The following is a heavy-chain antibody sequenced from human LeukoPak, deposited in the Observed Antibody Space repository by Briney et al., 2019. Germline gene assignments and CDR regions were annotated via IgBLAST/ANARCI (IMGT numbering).Heavy chain of an antibody. J-gene: IGHJ5*02. Sequence: SETLSLTCAVYGGSFSGYYWSWIRQPPGKGLEWIGEINHSGSTNYNPSLKSRVTISVDTSKNQFSLKLSSVTAADTAVYYCARAGHYCSGGSCLYNWFDPWGQGTLVTVSS. CDR1: GGSFSGYY. D-gene: IGHD2-15*01. CDR3: ARAGHYCSGGSCLYNWFDP. V-gene: IGHV4-34*01. CDR2: INHSGST.